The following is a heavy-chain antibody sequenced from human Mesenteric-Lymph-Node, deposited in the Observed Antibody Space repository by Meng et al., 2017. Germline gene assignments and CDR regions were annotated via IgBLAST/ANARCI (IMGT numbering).Heavy chain of an antibody. CDR3: ARVGAVRRWLQLSRFDY. V-gene: IGHV3-21*01. Sequence: GGSRRPSCAASGFTFSSYGMHWVRQVPGKGLEWVSSISSSSSYIYYADSVKGRFTISRDNAKNSLYLQMNSLRAEDTAVYYCARVGAVRRWLQLSRFDYWGQGTLVTVSS. J-gene: IGHJ4*02. D-gene: IGHD5-24*01. CDR1: GFTFSSYG. CDR2: ISSSSSYI.